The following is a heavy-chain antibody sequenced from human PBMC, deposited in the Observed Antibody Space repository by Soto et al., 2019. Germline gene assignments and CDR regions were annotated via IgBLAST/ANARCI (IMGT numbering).Heavy chain of an antibody. Sequence: GGSLRLPCAASGFTFSSYSMNWVRQAPGKGLEWVSSISSSSSYIYYADSVKGRFTISRDNAKNSLYLQMNSLRVEDTAVYYFARANDIVLMAYAFSEPNWFDPWGQGTLVTVSS. CDR3: ARANDIVLMAYAFSEPNWFDP. CDR2: ISSSSSYI. V-gene: IGHV3-21*01. D-gene: IGHD2-8*01. CDR1: GFTFSSYS. J-gene: IGHJ5*02.